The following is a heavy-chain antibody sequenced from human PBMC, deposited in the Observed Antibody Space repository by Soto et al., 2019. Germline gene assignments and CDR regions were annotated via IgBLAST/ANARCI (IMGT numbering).Heavy chain of an antibody. D-gene: IGHD6-13*01. CDR2: ISWDGGST. CDR3: AKEMAAAGTSGLYYYYGMDV. Sequence: GGSLRLSCAASGFTFDDYTMHWVRQAPGKGLEWVSLISWDGGSTYYADSVKGRFTISRDNSKNSLYLQMNSLRTEDTALYYCAKEMAAAGTSGLYYYYGMDVWGQGTTVTVSS. CDR1: GFTFDDYT. V-gene: IGHV3-43*01. J-gene: IGHJ6*02.